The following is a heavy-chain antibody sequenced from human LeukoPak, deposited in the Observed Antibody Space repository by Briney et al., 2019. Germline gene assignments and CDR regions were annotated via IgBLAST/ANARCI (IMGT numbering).Heavy chain of an antibody. Sequence: GGSLRLSCAASGFTFSSYGMHWVRQAPGKGLEWVSALSGSGSSTSYADSVKGRFTISRDNSKNTLYLQMNSLRAEDTAVYYCVMYSRADYWGQGTLVTVSS. CDR3: VMYSRADY. D-gene: IGHD6-13*01. CDR1: GFTFSSYG. J-gene: IGHJ4*02. V-gene: IGHV3-NL1*01. CDR2: LSGSGSST.